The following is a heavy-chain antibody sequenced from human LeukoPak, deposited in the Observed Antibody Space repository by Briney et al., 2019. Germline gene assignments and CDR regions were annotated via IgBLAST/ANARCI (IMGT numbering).Heavy chain of an antibody. V-gene: IGHV3-30-3*01. Sequence: GGSLRLSCAASGFTFSSYAMHWVRHAPGKGLEWVTVLSNDGSKEYYADSVKGRITISRDNSKNTLYVQMNSLRAEDTAVYYCARDATSGYSSSWYLPDFWGQGTLVTVSS. D-gene: IGHD6-13*01. CDR3: ARDATSGYSSSWYLPDF. J-gene: IGHJ4*02. CDR1: GFTFSSYA. CDR2: LSNDGSKE.